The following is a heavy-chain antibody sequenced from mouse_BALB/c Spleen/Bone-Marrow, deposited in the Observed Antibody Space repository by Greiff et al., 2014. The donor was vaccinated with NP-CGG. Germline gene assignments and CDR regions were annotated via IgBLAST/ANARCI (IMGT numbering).Heavy chain of an antibody. CDR1: GYAFSNYW. CDR3: ARRDGSTYYYAMDY. D-gene: IGHD1-1*01. Sequence: VQLVGSGAELVRPGSSVKISCKASGYAFSNYWMNWVKQRPGQGLEWIGQIYPGDGDTNYNGKFKGKATLTADKSSSTAYMQLSSLTSEDSAVYFCARRDGSTYYYAMDYWGQGTSVTVSS. V-gene: IGHV1-80*01. J-gene: IGHJ4*01. CDR2: IYPGDGDT.